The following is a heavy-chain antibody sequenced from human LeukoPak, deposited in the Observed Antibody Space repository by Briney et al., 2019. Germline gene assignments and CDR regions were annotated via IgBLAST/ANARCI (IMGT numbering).Heavy chain of an antibody. D-gene: IGHD5-12*01. Sequence: SQTLSLTCTVSGGSISSGDYYWSWIRQPPGKGLEWIGYIYYSGSTYYNPSLKSRVTISVDTSKNQFSLKLSSVTAADTAVYYCARVFFLRYYFDYWGPGTLVTVSS. V-gene: IGHV4-30-4*01. J-gene: IGHJ4*02. CDR3: ARVFFLRYYFDY. CDR1: GGSISSGDYY. CDR2: IYYSGST.